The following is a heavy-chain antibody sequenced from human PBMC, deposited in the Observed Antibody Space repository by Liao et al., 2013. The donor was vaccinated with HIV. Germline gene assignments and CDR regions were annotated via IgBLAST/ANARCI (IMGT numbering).Heavy chain of an antibody. CDR1: GGSMSSNTYY. Sequence: QEQLQESGPGLVKPSQTLSLTCTVSGGSMSSNTYYWSWIRQPAGKGLEWIGRIYTSGSTNYNPSLTSRVTISVDTSKNQFSLKLSSVTAADTAVYFCARDNDWFDPWGQGTLVTVSS. CDR2: IYTSGST. CDR3: ARDNDWFDP. V-gene: IGHV4-61*02. J-gene: IGHJ5*02.